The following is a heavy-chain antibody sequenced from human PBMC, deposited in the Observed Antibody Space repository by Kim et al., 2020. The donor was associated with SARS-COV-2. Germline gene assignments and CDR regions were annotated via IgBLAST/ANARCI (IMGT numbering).Heavy chain of an antibody. J-gene: IGHJ4*02. CDR2: ISFDGSKN. V-gene: IGHV3-30*18. CDR3: ANGLGGTTKFDY. D-gene: IGHD3-10*01. Sequence: GGSLRLSCAASGFSFSSYGMHWVRQAPGKGLEWVAGISFDGSKNFYADSVKGRFTMSRDNSKNTVYLQMDSLRTEDTAVYYCANGLGGTTKFDYWGQGTLVSVSS. CDR1: GFSFSSYG.